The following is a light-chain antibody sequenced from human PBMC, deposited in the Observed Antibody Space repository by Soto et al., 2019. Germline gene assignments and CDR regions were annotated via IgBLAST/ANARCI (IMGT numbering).Light chain of an antibody. Sequence: DIPMTQSPSSLSASVGDRVTITCRASQTISSYLNWYQQKPGKAPKVLIYAASSLQSGVPSRFSGSGSGTDFTLTISSVQPEDSATYYCQQSYSTPQRTFGGGTKVEIK. V-gene: IGKV1-39*01. J-gene: IGKJ4*01. CDR2: AAS. CDR1: QTISSY. CDR3: QQSYSTPQRT.